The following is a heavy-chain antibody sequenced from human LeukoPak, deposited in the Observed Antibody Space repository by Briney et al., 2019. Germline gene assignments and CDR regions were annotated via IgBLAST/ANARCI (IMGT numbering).Heavy chain of an antibody. CDR3: ARDPSISWGCFDY. J-gene: IGHJ4*02. V-gene: IGHV3-21*01. D-gene: IGHD2-8*02. Sequence: SLRLSCAASGFTFSSYNMSWVRQSPGKGLEWASSISSSSSYIYYADSVKGRFTISRDNAKDSVYLQMNSLRDEDTALYYCARDPSISWGCFDYWGQGALVTVSS. CDR1: GFTFSSYN. CDR2: ISSSSSYI.